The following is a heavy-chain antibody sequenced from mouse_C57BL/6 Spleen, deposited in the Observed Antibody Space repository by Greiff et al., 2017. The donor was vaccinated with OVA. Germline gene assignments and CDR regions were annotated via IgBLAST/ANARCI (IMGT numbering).Heavy chain of an antibody. Sequence: EVQLQQSGPELVKPGASVKISCKASGYTFTDYYMNWVKQSHGKSLEWIGDINPNNGGTSYNQKFKGKATLTVDKSSSTAYMELRSLTSEDSEVYYCARFRYYYGSRGFDYWGQGTTLTVSS. D-gene: IGHD1-1*01. CDR3: ARFRYYYGSRGFDY. V-gene: IGHV1-26*01. CDR2: INPNNGGT. CDR1: GYTFTDYY. J-gene: IGHJ2*01.